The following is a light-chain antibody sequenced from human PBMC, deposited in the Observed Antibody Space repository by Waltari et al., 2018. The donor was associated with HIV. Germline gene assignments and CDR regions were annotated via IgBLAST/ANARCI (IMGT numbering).Light chain of an antibody. CDR3: TSYTSSSTPVV. CDR2: EVS. V-gene: IGLV2-14*01. J-gene: IGLJ2*01. Sequence: SALTQPASVSGSPGQSITISCTGTSSDVGGYNFVSWYQHHPGKAPKLMIYEVSNRPSGVSNRFSGSKSCNTASLTISGLQAEDEADYYCTSYTSSSTPVVFGGGTKLTVL. CDR1: SSDVGGYNF.